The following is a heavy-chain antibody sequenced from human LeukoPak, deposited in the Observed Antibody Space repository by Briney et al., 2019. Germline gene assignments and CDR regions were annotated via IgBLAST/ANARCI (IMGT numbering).Heavy chain of an antibody. J-gene: IGHJ4*02. Sequence: GRSLRLSCAASGFTISSYGMHGVRQAPGKGLEWVAVISYDGSNKYYADSVKGRFTISRDNSKNTLYLQMNSLRAEDTAVYYCAKDLSGSVWGQGTLVTVSS. CDR2: ISYDGSNK. V-gene: IGHV3-30*18. CDR3: AKDLSGSV. D-gene: IGHD6-25*01. CDR1: GFTISSYG.